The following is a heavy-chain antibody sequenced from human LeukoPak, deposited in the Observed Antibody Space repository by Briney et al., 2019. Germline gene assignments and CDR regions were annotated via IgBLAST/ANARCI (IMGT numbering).Heavy chain of an antibody. D-gene: IGHD6-25*01. J-gene: IGHJ4*02. CDR1: GFTFSSYA. Sequence: GGSLRLSCAASGFTFSSYAMGWVRQAPGEGLEWVSTIYSTGDSTFYADSAKGRFTISRDNLKNTLYLQLNSLRAEDTAIYYCVKGGRLQPDDYWGQGTLVTVSS. CDR2: IYSTGDST. V-gene: IGHV3-23*01. CDR3: VKGGRLQPDDY.